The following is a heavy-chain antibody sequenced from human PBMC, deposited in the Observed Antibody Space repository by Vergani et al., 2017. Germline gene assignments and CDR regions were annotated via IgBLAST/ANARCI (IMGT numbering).Heavy chain of an antibody. CDR3: ARRTGGSYYGHDAFDI. D-gene: IGHD1-26*01. J-gene: IGHJ3*02. CDR2: IYSGDSDT. V-gene: IGHV5-51*01. CDR1: GYSFTSYW. Sequence: EVQLVQSGAEVKKPGESLKISCKGSGYSFTSYWIGWVRQMPGKGLEWMGIIYSGDSDTRYSPSFQGQVPISADKSISTAYRQWSRLKAADPAMYYCARRTGGSYYGHDAFDIWGQGTMVTVSS.